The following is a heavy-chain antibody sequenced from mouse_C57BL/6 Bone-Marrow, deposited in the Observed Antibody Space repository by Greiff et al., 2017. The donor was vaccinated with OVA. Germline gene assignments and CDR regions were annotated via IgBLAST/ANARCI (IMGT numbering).Heavy chain of an antibody. CDR3: ARHGMDY. CDR2: ISSGGSYT. Sequence: DVKLVESGGDLVKPGGSLKLSCAASGFTFSSYGMSWVRQTPDKRLEWVATISSGGSYTYYPDSVKGRFTISRDNAKNTLYLQMSSLKSEDTAMYYCARHGMDYWGQGTSVTVSS. CDR1: GFTFSSYG. J-gene: IGHJ4*01. V-gene: IGHV5-6*02.